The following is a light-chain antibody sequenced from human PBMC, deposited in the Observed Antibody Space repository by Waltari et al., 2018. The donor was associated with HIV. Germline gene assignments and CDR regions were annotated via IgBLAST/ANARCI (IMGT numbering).Light chain of an antibody. Sequence: EIVLTQSPGTLSLSPGQRATLSCRASQSVSSGFLAWYQQKPGQAPRLRIYGASSRATGIPDRFSGSGSGTNFTLTISRLEPEDFAMYYCQQYGTSTTFGPGTKVDIK. CDR1: QSVSSGF. V-gene: IGKV3-20*01. CDR2: GAS. CDR3: QQYGTSTT. J-gene: IGKJ3*01.